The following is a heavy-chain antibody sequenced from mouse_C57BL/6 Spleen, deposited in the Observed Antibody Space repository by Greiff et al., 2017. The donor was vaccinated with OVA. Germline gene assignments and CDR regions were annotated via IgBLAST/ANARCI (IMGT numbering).Heavy chain of an antibody. J-gene: IGHJ4*01. CDR1: GFSLTSYG. V-gene: IGHV2-2*01. Sequence: VKLQESGPGLVQPSQSLSITCTVSGFSLTSYGVHWVRQSPGKGLEWLGVIWSGGSTDYNAAFISRLSISKDNSKSQVFFKMNSLQADDTAIYYCARNVPYYYAMDYWGQGTSVTVSS. CDR2: IWSGGST. CDR3: ARNVPYYYAMDY.